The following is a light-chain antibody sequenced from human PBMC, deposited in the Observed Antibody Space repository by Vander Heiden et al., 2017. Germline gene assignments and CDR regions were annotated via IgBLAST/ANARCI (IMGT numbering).Light chain of an antibody. CDR1: QGISSY. J-gene: IGKJ4*01. V-gene: IGKV1-9*01. CDR2: AAT. Sequence: IYFTQSPASLSASLADRVSSTCRASQGISSYLACHQQNAGKAPKLLIYAATTAQSGVPSRISSSGSATDITITISMLQPEDLATYYCQQLNSYLITFGRGTKVEIK. CDR3: QQLNSYLIT.